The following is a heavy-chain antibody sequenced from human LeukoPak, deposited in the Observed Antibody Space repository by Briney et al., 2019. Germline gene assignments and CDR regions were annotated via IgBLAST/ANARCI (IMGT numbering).Heavy chain of an antibody. V-gene: IGHV3-48*03. J-gene: IGHJ4*02. CDR1: GFTFSSYE. D-gene: IGHD2-2*01. Sequence: GGSLRLSCAASGFTFSSYEMNWVRQAPGKRLEWVSYISSSGSTIYYADSVKGRFTISRDNAKNSLYLQMNSLRAEDTAVYYCASGPRRSTRREGFDYWGQGTLVTVSS. CDR3: ASGPRRSTRREGFDY. CDR2: ISSSGSTI.